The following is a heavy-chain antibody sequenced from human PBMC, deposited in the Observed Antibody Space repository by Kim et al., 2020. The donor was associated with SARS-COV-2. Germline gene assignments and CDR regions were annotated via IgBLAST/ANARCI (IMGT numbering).Heavy chain of an antibody. Sequence: LQSRVTISVDTSKNQFSLKLSSVTAADTAVYYFARDGYAVAGTGGNAFDIWGQGTMVTVSS. CDR3: ARDGYAVAGTGGNAFDI. D-gene: IGHD6-19*01. V-gene: IGHV4-59*01. J-gene: IGHJ3*02.